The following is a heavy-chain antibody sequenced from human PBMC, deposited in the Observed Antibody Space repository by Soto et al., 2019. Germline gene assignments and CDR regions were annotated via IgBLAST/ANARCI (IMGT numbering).Heavy chain of an antibody. V-gene: IGHV3-73*01. CDR3: TRRALCSGGSCYSTTFDY. CDR1: GFTFSGSA. D-gene: IGHD2-15*01. J-gene: IGHJ4*02. Sequence: PGGSLRLSCAASGFTFSGSAMHWVRQASGKGLEWVGRIRSKANSYATAYAASVKGRFTISRDDSKNTAYLQMNSLKTEDTAVYYCTRRALCSGGSCYSTTFDYWGQGTLVTVSS. CDR2: IRSKANSYAT.